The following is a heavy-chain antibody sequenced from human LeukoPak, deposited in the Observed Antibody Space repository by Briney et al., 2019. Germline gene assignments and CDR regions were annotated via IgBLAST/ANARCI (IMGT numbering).Heavy chain of an antibody. CDR2: IYSGGST. Sequence: PGGSLRLSCAASGFTFSSNYMSWVRQAPGMGLEWVSVIYSGGSTYYADSVKGRFTISRDNSKNTLYLQMNSLRAEDTAVYYCARGKGDGYSSSWYYFDYWGQGTLVTVSS. V-gene: IGHV3-53*01. CDR3: ARGKGDGYSSSWYYFDY. CDR1: GFTFSSNY. J-gene: IGHJ4*02. D-gene: IGHD6-13*01.